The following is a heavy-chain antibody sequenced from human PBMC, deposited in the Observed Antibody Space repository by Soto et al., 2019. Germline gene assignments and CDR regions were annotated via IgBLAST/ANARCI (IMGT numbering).Heavy chain of an antibody. CDR3: AREVLRSPYFDY. Sequence: ESGGGVVQPGRSLRLSCAASGFIFSNYVMYWVRQAPGKGLEWVAFMSYDGTTKSYADTVKGRFTISTDNSQNTLYLQMNSLRPDDKGVYSCAREVLRSPYFDYWGQGTLVTVSS. V-gene: IGHV3-30-3*01. CDR1: GFIFSNYV. D-gene: IGHD2-8*01. J-gene: IGHJ4*02. CDR2: MSYDGTTK.